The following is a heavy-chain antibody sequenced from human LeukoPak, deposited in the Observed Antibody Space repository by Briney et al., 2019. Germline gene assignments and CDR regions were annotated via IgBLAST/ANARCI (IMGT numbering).Heavy chain of an antibody. CDR1: GFTFSSYG. Sequence: GGSLRLSCAASGFTFSSYGMHWVRQAPGKGLEWVAVISYDGSNKYYADSVQGRFTISRDNAKNTLFLQMNSLRAEDTAVYYCARDSIAAAGDFDYWGQGTLVTVSS. CDR3: ARDSIAAAGDFDY. CDR2: ISYDGSNK. J-gene: IGHJ4*02. D-gene: IGHD6-13*01. V-gene: IGHV3-30*03.